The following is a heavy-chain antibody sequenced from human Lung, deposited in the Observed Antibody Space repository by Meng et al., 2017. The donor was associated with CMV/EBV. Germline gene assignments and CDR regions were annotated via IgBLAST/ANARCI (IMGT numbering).Heavy chain of an antibody. V-gene: IGHV3-21*01. D-gene: IGHD3-10*01. CDR2: ISSSSSYI. J-gene: IGHJ4*02. CDR3: AREGYYYDSGNYYYYFDH. CDR1: RFTFSSYS. Sequence: ESLKISCAASRFTFSSYSMNWLRQAPGKGLEWVSSISSSSSYIYYADSVKGRFTISRDNAKSSLYLQMNSLRAEDTAVYYCAREGYYYDSGNYYYYFDHWGQGTLVTVSS.